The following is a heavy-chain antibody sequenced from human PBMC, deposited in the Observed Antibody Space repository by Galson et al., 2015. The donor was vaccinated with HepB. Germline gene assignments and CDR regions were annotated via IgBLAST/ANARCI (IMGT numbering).Heavy chain of an antibody. CDR2: IWRDERSK. D-gene: IGHD6-6*01. J-gene: IGHJ6*03. V-gene: IGHV3-33*01. Sequence: SLRLSCAASGFTFSAYGVHWVRQAPGKGLEWVAVIWRDERSKYYAESVRGRFTISRNNSKNTLYLQMNSLRVEDTAVYYCARDREEAVAAWSYRSMDGWGKGTTVSVSS. CDR1: GFTFSAYG. CDR3: ARDREEAVAAWSYRSMDG.